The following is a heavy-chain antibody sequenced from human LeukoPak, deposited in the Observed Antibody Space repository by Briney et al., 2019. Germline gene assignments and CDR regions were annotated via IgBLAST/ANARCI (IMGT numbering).Heavy chain of an antibody. D-gene: IGHD3-22*01. CDR1: GYTFASYD. CDR2: MNPNSGNT. CDR3: ATARNYYDSSGYPY. V-gene: IGHV1-8*01. J-gene: IGHJ4*02. Sequence: ASVKVSCKASGYTFASYDINWVRQATGQGLEWMGWMNPNSGNTGYAQKFQGRVTMTEDTSTDTAYMELSSLRSEDTAVYYCATARNYYDSSGYPYWGQGTLVTVSS.